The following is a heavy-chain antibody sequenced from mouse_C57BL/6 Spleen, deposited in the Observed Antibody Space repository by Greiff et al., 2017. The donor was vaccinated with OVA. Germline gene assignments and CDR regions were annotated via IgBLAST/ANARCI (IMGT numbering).Heavy chain of an antibody. CDR2: IYPGDGDT. CDR3: AKGNYGYDGAMDY. D-gene: IGHD2-2*01. CDR1: GYAFSSSW. V-gene: IGHV1-82*01. Sequence: VQLQQSGPELVKPGASVKISCKASGYAFSSSWMNWVKQRPGKGLEWIGRIYPGDGDTNYNGKFKGKATLTADKSSSTAYMQLSSLTSEDSAVYFCAKGNYGYDGAMDYWGQGTSVTVSS. J-gene: IGHJ4*01.